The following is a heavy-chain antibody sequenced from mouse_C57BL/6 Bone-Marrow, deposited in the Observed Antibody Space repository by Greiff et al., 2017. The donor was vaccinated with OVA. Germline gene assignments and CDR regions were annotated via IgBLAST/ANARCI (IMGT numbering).Heavy chain of an antibody. V-gene: IGHV1-5*01. Sequence: VQLQQSGTVLARPGASVKMSCKTSGYTFTSYWMHWVKQRPGQGLEWIGAIYPGNSDTSYNQKFKGKAKLTAVTSASTAYMELSSLTNEDSAVYYCTRAGGITTVVAKWYFDVWGTGTTVTVSS. CDR2: IYPGNSDT. CDR1: GYTFTSYW. J-gene: IGHJ1*03. CDR3: TRAGGITTVVAKWYFDV. D-gene: IGHD1-1*01.